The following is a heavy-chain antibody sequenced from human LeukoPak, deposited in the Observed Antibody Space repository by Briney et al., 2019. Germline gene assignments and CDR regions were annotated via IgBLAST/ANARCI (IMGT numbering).Heavy chain of an antibody. CDR2: ISYDGSNK. Sequence: GGSLRLSCAASGFTFSDYSMNWVRQAPGKGLEWVAVISYDGSNKYYADSAKGRFTISRDNSKNTLYLQMNSLRADDTAVYYCARSSLGTVTRLGDYWGQGTLVTVSS. D-gene: IGHD4-17*01. J-gene: IGHJ4*02. V-gene: IGHV3-30*19. CDR3: ARSSLGTVTRLGDY. CDR1: GFTFSDYS.